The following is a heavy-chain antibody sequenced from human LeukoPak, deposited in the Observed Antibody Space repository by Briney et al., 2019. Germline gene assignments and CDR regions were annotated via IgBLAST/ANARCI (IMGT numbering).Heavy chain of an antibody. CDR3: ATYDSSGYVMGNYYYYMDV. CDR1: GYTFYTYG. D-gene: IGHD3-22*01. J-gene: IGHJ6*03. Sequence: SVKVSCKASGYTFYTYGISWVRQAPGQGLEWMGGIIPIFGTANYAQKFQGRVTITADESTSTAYMELSSLRSEDTAVYYCATYDSSGYVMGNYYYYMDVWGKGTTVTISS. V-gene: IGHV1-69*13. CDR2: IIPIFGTA.